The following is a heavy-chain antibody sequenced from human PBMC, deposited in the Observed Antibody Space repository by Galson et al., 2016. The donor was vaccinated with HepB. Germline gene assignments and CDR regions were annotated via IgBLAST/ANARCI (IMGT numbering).Heavy chain of an antibody. D-gene: IGHD2-15*01. CDR3: ARIGSSCSGGTCYRTALGY. CDR2: ISSSGSTI. Sequence: SLRLSCAASGFTFSDHYMTWIRQAPGKGLEWVSYISSSGSTIYYDDSVKGRFTISRDNAKNSLYLQMNSLRAEDTAVYYCARIGSSCSGGTCYRTALGYWGQGTLVTVSS. V-gene: IGHV3-11*04. CDR1: GFTFSDHY. J-gene: IGHJ4*02.